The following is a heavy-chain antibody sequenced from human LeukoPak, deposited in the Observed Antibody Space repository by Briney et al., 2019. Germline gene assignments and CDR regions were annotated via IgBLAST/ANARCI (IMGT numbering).Heavy chain of an antibody. D-gene: IGHD5-12*01. CDR1: GGSISSYY. CDR2: IYYSGST. CDR3: ARRGYAHIDY. J-gene: IGHJ4*02. Sequence: SETLSLTCTVSGGSISSYYWSWIRQPPGKGLEWIGYIYYSGSTNYNPSLKSRVTISVDTSKNQFSLRLSSVTAADTAVYYRARRGYAHIDYWGQGTLVTVSS. V-gene: IGHV4-59*01.